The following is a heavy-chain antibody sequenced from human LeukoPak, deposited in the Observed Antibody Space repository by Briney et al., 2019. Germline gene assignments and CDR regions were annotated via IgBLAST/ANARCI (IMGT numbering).Heavy chain of an antibody. D-gene: IGHD6-19*01. CDR2: IYYIGST. J-gene: IGHJ6*02. CDR3: ATRYSSGWYPTYYYGMDV. Sequence: PSETLSLTCTVSGGSISSYYWSWIRQPPGKGLEWIGHIYYIGSTNYNPSLRSRVTISVDTSKNQFSLKLSSVTAADTAVYYCATRYSSGWYPTYYYGMDVWGQGTTVTVSS. V-gene: IGHV4-59*12. CDR1: GGSISSYY.